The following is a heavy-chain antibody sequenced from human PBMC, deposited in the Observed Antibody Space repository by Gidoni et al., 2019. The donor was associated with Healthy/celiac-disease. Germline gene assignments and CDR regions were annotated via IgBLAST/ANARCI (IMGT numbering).Heavy chain of an antibody. V-gene: IGHV4-34*01. Sequence: QVQLQQWGAGLLKPSETLSLTCAVYGGSFRGYYWSWIRQPPGKGLEWIGEINHSGSTNYNPSLKSRVTISVDTSKNQFSRKLSSVTAADTAVYYCAREKISGIAAAGSIQHWGQGTLVTVSS. J-gene: IGHJ1*01. D-gene: IGHD6-13*01. CDR3: AREKISGIAAAGSIQH. CDR2: INHSGST. CDR1: GGSFRGYY.